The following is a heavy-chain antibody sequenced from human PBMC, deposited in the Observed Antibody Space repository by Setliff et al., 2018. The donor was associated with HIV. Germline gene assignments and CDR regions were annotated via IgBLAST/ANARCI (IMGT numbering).Heavy chain of an antibody. CDR2: IVPLLSVA. CDR1: GGNFGNSA. CDR3: ANGGSGGQFDH. D-gene: IGHD3-16*01. V-gene: IGHV1-69*10. Sequence: SVKVSCKASGGNFGNSAIGWVRQAPGQGLEWVGGIVPLLSVANYARKFQGRVTITAGKSTSTVYMEMSSLSSEDKGIYFCANGGSGGQFDHWGQGTLVTVSS. J-gene: IGHJ4*02.